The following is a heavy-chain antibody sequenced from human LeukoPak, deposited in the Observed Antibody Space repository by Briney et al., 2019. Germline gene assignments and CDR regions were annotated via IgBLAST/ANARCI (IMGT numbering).Heavy chain of an antibody. J-gene: IGHJ6*02. CDR3: ARDLILGATTVHYYYGMDV. CDR1: GFTFSSYA. V-gene: IGHV3-30-3*01. Sequence: GRSLRLSCAASGFTFSSYAMHWVRQAPGRGLEWVAVISYDGSNKYYADSVKGRFTISRDNSKNTLYLQMNSLRAEDTAVYYCARDLILGATTVHYYYGMDVWGQGTTVTVSS. CDR2: ISYDGSNK. D-gene: IGHD1-26*01.